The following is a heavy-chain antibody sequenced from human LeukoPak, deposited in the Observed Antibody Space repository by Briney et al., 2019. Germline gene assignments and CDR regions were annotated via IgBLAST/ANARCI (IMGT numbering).Heavy chain of an antibody. Sequence: PGGSLRLSCTACGFTFSSYAMSWVRQAPGKGLEWISAISGSGGSTYYADSVKGRFTISRDNSKNTLYLQMNSLRAEDTAVYYCAKVSSGSYVDYWGQRTLVTLSS. D-gene: IGHD1-26*01. J-gene: IGHJ4*02. CDR1: GFTFSSYA. CDR2: ISGSGGST. CDR3: AKVSSGSYVDY. V-gene: IGHV3-23*01.